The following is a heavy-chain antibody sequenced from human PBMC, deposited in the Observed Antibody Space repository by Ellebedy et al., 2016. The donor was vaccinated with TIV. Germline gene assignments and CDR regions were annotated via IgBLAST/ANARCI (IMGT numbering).Heavy chain of an antibody. J-gene: IGHJ4*02. CDR2: INHSGST. Sequence: SETLSLXCAVYGGSFSGYYWSWIRQPPGKGLEWIGEINHSGSTNYNPSLKSRVTISVDTSKNQFSLKLSPVTAADTAVYYCARGKLSSSYWGQGTLVTVSS. D-gene: IGHD5-18*01. V-gene: IGHV4-34*01. CDR3: ARGKLSSSY. CDR1: GGSFSGYY.